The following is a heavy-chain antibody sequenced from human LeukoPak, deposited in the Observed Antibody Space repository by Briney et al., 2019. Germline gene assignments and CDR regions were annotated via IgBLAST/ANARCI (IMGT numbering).Heavy chain of an antibody. V-gene: IGHV3-21*01. J-gene: IGHJ4*02. CDR2: ISSSSSYI. Sequence: GGSLRLSCAASGFTFSSYEMNWVRQAPGKGLEWVSSISSSSSYIYYADSVKGRFTISRDNSKNTLYLQMGSLRAEDMAVYYCARDSLWGQGTLVTVSS. CDR3: ARDSL. CDR1: GFTFSSYE.